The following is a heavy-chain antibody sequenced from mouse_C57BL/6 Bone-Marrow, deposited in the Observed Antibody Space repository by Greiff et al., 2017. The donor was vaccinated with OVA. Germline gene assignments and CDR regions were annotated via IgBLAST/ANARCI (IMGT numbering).Heavy chain of an antibody. V-gene: IGHV1-42*01. D-gene: IGHD3-2*01. CDR3: ARSPETFPGFAY. CDR2: INPSTGGT. J-gene: IGHJ3*01. CDR1: GYSFTGYY. Sequence: VQLQQSGAELVKPGASVKISCKASGYSFTGYYMNWVKQSPGQSLEWIGEINPSTGGTTYNQKFKAKATLTVDKSSSTAYMQLKSLTSEDSAVYYCARSPETFPGFAYWGQGTLVTVSA.